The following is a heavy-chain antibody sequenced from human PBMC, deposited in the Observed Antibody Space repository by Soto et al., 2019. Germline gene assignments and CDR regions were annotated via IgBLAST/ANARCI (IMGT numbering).Heavy chain of an antibody. CDR2: IIPIFGTP. J-gene: IGHJ4*02. CDR1: GGIFSTYA. V-gene: IGHV1-69*01. D-gene: IGHD3-10*01. Sequence: QVQLVQSGAEVKKPGSSVKVSCKASGGIFSTYAISWLRQAPGQGLEWMGGIIPIFGTPNYAQRFQGRVTITADESTSKAYMELSRLRSKDTAVYYCARDRDDYGSGNYYNRIDFWGQGTLVTVSS. CDR3: ARDRDDYGSGNYYNRIDF.